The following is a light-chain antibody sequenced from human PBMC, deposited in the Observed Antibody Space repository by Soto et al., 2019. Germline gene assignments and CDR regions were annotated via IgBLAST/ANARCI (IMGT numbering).Light chain of an antibody. CDR2: DAS. Sequence: DIQITQTPSTLSSSVGYRFTITCRVSQSISSWLAWYQQKPGKAPKLLIYDASSLESGVPSRFSGSGSGTEFTLTISSLQPDDFATYYCKKYKIYSPWTFGQGTIVDI. CDR1: QSISSW. V-gene: IGKV1-5*01. J-gene: IGKJ1*01. CDR3: KKYKIYSPWT.